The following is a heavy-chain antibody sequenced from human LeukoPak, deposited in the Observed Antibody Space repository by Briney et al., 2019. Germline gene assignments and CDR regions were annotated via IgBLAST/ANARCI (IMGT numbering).Heavy chain of an antibody. D-gene: IGHD3-22*01. CDR1: GFTFSSYA. J-gene: IGHJ4*02. CDR2: ISYDGSNK. V-gene: IGHV3-30-3*01. CDR3: ARSDSSGYYRLFDY. Sequence: GGSLRLSCAASGFTFSSYAMHWVRQAPGKGLEWVAVISYDGSNKYYADSVKGRFTISRDNSKNTLYLQMNSLRAEDTAVYYCARSDSSGYYRLFDYWGQGTLVTVSS.